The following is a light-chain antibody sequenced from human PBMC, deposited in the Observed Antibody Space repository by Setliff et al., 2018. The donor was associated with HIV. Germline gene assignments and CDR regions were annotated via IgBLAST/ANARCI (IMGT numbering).Light chain of an antibody. CDR1: SSDVGAYYS. CDR2: EVS. V-gene: IGLV2-8*01. CDR3: SSYAGSNNYV. Sequence: QSVLTQPPSASGSPGQSVTISCTGTSSDVGAYYSVSWYQQHPGKAPKLIIYEVSKRPSGVPDRFSGSESGNTASLTVSGLQTEDEADYYCSSYAGSNNYVFGTG. J-gene: IGLJ1*01.